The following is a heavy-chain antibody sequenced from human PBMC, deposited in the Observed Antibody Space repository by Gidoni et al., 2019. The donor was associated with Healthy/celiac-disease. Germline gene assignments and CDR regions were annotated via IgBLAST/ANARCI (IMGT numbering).Heavy chain of an antibody. CDR2: ISYDGSNK. V-gene: IGHV3-30-3*01. J-gene: IGHJ5*02. CDR1: GFTFSSYA. CDR3: ARDGSSGWYGVDWFDP. D-gene: IGHD6-19*01. Sequence: QVQLVESGGGVVQPGRSLRLSCAASGFTFSSYAMHWVRQAPGKGLEWVAVISYDGSNKYYADSVKGRFTISRDNSKNTLYLQMNSLRAEDTAVYYCARDGSSGWYGVDWFDPWGQGTLVTVSS.